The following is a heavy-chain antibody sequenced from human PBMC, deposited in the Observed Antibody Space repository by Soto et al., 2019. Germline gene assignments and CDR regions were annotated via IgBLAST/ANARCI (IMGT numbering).Heavy chain of an antibody. D-gene: IGHD1-26*01. CDR3: ARAPLGATDGWFDP. J-gene: IGHJ5*02. CDR2: ISYDGSNK. CDR1: GFTFSSYG. Sequence: GGSLRLACAASGFTFSSYGMHWVRQAPGKGLEWVAVISYDGSNKYYADSVKGRFTISRDNSKNTLYLQMNSLRAEDTAVYYCARAPLGATDGWFDPWGQGTLVTVSS. V-gene: IGHV3-30*03.